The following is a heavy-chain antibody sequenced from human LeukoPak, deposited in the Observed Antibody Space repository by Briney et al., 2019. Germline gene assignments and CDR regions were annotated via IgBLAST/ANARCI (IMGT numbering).Heavy chain of an antibody. CDR1: GYSISSGYY. J-gene: IGHJ4*02. D-gene: IGHD3-3*01. CDR2: IYHSGST. V-gene: IGHV4-38-2*01. CDR3: ARTKFLEWALYYFDY. Sequence: SETLSLTCAVSGYSISSGYYWGWIRQPPGKGLEWIGSIYHSGSTYYNPSLKSRVTISVDTSKNQFSLKLSSVTAADTAVCYCARTKFLEWALYYFDYWGQGTLVTVSS.